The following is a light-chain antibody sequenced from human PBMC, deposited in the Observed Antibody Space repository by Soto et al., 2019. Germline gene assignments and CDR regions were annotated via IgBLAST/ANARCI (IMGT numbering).Light chain of an antibody. CDR3: SSYAGSNNPYV. CDR2: EVS. Sequence: QSALTQPPSASGSPGQSVTISCTGTSGDVGGYNYVSWYQQHPGKAPKLMIYEVSKRPSGVPDRFSGSKSGDTASLTVSGREAEAEADYYCSSYAGSNNPYVFGTGTKLTVL. V-gene: IGLV2-8*01. J-gene: IGLJ1*01. CDR1: SGDVGGYNY.